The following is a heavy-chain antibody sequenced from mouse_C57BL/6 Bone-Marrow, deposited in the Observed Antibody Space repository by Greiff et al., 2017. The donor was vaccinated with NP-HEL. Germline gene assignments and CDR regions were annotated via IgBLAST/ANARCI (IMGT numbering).Heavy chain of an antibody. J-gene: IGHJ3*01. Sequence: VQLQQSGPELVKPGASVKISCKASGYAFSSSWMNWVKQRPGKGLEWIGRIYPGDGDTNYNGKFKGKATLTADKSSSTAYMQLSSLTSEDSAVYFCARGRLRLPWFAYWGQGTLVTVSA. CDR2: IYPGDGDT. CDR3: ARGRLRLPWFAY. V-gene: IGHV1-82*01. CDR1: GYAFSSSW. D-gene: IGHD2-4*01.